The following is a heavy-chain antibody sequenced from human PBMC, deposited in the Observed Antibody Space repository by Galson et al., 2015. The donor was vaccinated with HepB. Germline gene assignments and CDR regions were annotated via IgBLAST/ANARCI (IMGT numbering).Heavy chain of an antibody. CDR3: TTAMVRGGRRFDY. Sequence: SLRLSCAASGFTFTNAWMHWVRQAPGKGLEWVGRIKSKTDGGTTDYAAPVKGRFTISRDDSKNTLYLQMNSLKIEDTAVYYCTTAMVRGGRRFDYWGQGTLVTVSS. J-gene: IGHJ4*02. CDR2: IKSKTDGGTT. V-gene: IGHV3-15*07. CDR1: GFTFTNAW. D-gene: IGHD3-10*01.